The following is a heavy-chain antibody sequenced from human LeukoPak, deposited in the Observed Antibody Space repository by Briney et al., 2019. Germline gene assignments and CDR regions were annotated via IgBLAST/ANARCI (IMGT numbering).Heavy chain of an antibody. CDR1: GFTVSSNY. CDR3: ASEKYYYGSSGYYHRRGGFDY. J-gene: IGHJ4*02. CDR2: IYSGGST. V-gene: IGHV3-66*01. D-gene: IGHD3-22*01. Sequence: GGSLRLSCAASGFTVSSNYMSWVRQAPGKGLEWVSVIYSGGSTYYADSVKGRFTISRDNSKNTLYLQMNSLRAEDTAVYYCASEKYYYGSSGYYHRRGGFDYWGQGTLVTVSS.